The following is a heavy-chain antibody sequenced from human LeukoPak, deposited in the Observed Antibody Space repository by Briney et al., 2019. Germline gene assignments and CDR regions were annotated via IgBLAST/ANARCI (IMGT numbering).Heavy chain of an antibody. J-gene: IGHJ4*02. D-gene: IGHD1-26*01. V-gene: IGHV4-59*08. CDR3: ARGNGIVGAIFDY. CDR2: IYYSGST. Sequence: PSETLSLTCTVSGGSISSYYWSWIRQPPGKGLEWIGYIYYSGSTNYNPSHKSRVTISVDTSKNQFSLKLSSVTAADTAVYYCARGNGIVGAIFDYWGQGTLVTVSS. CDR1: GGSISSYY.